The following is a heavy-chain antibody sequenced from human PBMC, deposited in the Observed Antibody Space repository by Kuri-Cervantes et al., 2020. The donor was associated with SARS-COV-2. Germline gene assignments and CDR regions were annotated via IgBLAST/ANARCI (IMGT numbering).Heavy chain of an antibody. CDR1: GGSFSGYY. D-gene: IGHD7-27*01. Sequence: ESLKISCAVYGGSFSGYYWSWIRQPPGKGLEWIGEINHSGSTNYNPSLKSRVTISVDTSKNQFSLKLSSVTAADTAVYYCANWGLHDAFDMWGQGTMVTVSS. V-gene: IGHV4-34*01. J-gene: IGHJ3*02. CDR3: ANWGLHDAFDM. CDR2: INHSGST.